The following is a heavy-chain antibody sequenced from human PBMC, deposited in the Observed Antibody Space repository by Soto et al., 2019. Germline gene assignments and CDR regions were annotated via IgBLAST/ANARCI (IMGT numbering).Heavy chain of an antibody. V-gene: IGHV3-30*02. CDR2: IWYDGNNK. CDR3: ANYGPARLAEYTQYYGMDV. J-gene: IGHJ6*04. CDR1: GFTFSSFG. D-gene: IGHD3-16*01. Sequence: PGGSLSLSCTVSGFTFSSFGMHWAWLAPATGLGRVAVIWYDGNNKYYSDPVKGRFTISRVNSNNTLYLQMNSLITDETAVDYFANYGPARLAEYTQYYGMDVWGRGNTATVSP.